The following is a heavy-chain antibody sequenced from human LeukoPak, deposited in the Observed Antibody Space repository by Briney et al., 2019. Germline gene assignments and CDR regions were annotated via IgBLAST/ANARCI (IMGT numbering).Heavy chain of an antibody. J-gene: IGHJ4*02. CDR2: ISGSGGRT. CDR1: GFTFSSHA. D-gene: IGHD3-10*01. V-gene: IGHV3-23*01. CDR3: AKDRFGDYYFDY. Sequence: GESLRLSCAASGFTFSSHAMNWVRQAPGKGLEWVSDISGSGGRTNYADSVKGRFTISRDNSKNTLYLQMSSLRAEDTAVHYCAKDRFGDYYFDYWGQGTLVTVSS.